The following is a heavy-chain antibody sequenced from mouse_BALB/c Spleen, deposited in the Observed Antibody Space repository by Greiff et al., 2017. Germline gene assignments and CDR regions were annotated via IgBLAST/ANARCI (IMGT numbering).Heavy chain of an antibody. CDR2: IDPANGNT. CDR3: ARVYYDGSNAMDY. V-gene: IGHV14-3*02. J-gene: IGHJ4*01. D-gene: IGHD1-1*01. Sequence: VQLQQSGAELVKPGASVKLSCTASGFNIKDTYMHWVKQRPEQGLEWIGRIDPANGNTKYDPKFQGKATITADTSSNTAYLQLSSLTSEDTAVYYCARVYYDGSNAMDYGGQGTSVTVSS. CDR1: GFNIKDTY.